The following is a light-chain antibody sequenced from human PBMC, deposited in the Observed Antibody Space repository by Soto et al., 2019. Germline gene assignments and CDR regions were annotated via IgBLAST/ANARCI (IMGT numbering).Light chain of an antibody. CDR1: QSVSSK. Sequence: IGRTQSPAALSLSRRERATLSCTSSQSVSSKLAWYQQKPGQAPPLVIYATSTRATGIPDRFSGCWSGTDLTLTISRLETEDFAVYYCQKDGRSPGWRFAGGTKVDI. CDR3: QKDGRSPGWR. V-gene: IGKV3-20*01. CDR2: ATS. J-gene: IGKJ4*02.